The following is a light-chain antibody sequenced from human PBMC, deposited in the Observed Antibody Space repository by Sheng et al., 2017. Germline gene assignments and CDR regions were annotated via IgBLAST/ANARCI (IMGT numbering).Light chain of an antibody. J-gene: IGLJ2*01. CDR1: SLREYY. CDR3: NSRDSTGSLP. CDR2: GKN. V-gene: IGLV3-19*01. Sequence: SSELTQDPAVSVALGQTVTITCQGDSLREYYASWYQVKPGQAPLLVMYGKNNRPSGIPDRFSGSNSGDTSSLTITGTQAEDEADYYCNSRDSTGSLPFGGGTKLTVL.